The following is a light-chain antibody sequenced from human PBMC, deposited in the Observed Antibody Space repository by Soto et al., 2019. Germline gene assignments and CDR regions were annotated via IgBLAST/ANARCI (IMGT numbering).Light chain of an antibody. Sequence: EIVLTQSPGTLSLSPGERATLSCRASQSVSSSYLAWYQQKPGQAPRLLIYGASSSATGIPDRFSGSGSGTDFTLTISRLEPEDFAVYYCQQYGSSPSITCGQETRLEIK. J-gene: IGKJ5*01. CDR3: QQYGSSPSIT. CDR1: QSVSSSY. CDR2: GAS. V-gene: IGKV3-20*01.